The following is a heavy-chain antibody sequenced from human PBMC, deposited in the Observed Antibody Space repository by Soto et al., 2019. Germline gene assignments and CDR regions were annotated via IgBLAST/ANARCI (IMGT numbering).Heavy chain of an antibody. CDR1: GFTFSSYV. D-gene: IGHD2-2*01. CDR3: AKDGVVVPAALGY. Sequence: LRLSCAASGFTFSSYVMSWVRQAPGKGLEWVSAISGSGDSTYYADSVKGRFTVSRDNSKNTLFLQMKSLRAEDTAKYYCAKDGVVVPAALGYWGQGTLVTVSS. CDR2: ISGSGDST. J-gene: IGHJ4*02. V-gene: IGHV3-23*01.